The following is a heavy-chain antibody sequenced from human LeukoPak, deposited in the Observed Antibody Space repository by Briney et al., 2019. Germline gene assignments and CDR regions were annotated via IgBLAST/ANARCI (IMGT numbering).Heavy chain of an antibody. CDR3: ARSYDFWSGYYPIDFGY. CDR2: IYYSGST. J-gene: IGHJ4*02. V-gene: IGHV4-59*11. D-gene: IGHD3-3*01. Sequence: NPSETLSLTCSVSGGSMSSHYWSWIRRPPGKGLEWIGYIYYSGSTNYNPSLKSRVTISVDTSKNQFSLKLSSVTAADTAVYYCARSYDFWSGYYPIDFGYWGQGTLVTVSS. CDR1: GGSMSSHY.